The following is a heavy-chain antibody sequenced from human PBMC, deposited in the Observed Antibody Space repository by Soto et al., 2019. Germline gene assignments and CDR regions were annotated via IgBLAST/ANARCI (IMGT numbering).Heavy chain of an antibody. CDR3: ARGASGRFYFVY. J-gene: IGHJ4*02. CDR2: IKGDASSV. D-gene: IGHD3-10*01. CDR1: GFTFSSYW. V-gene: IGHV3-74*01. Sequence: EVQLVESGGGLVQPGGSLRLSCEASGFTFSSYWMHWVRQAPGKGLVWISRIKGDASSVNYAASVKGRFTISRDNAKNTLYLQMNSLRAEDTALYYCARGASGRFYFVYWGQGTLVTVSS.